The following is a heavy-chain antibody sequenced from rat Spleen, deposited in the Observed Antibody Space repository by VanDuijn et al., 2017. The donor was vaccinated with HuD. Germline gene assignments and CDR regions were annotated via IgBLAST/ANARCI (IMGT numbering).Heavy chain of an antibody. CDR3: ARIVAEGPDY. Sequence: EVQLVESGGGLVQPGRSLKLSCAASGFTFSDYNMAWVRQAPKKGLEWVATISYDGSSTYYRDSVKGRFTISRDNAKSTLYLQMDSLRSEDTATYYCARIVAEGPDYWGQGVMVTVSS. V-gene: IGHV5-7*01. J-gene: IGHJ2*01. D-gene: IGHD1-11*01. CDR2: ISYDGSST. CDR1: GFTFSDYN.